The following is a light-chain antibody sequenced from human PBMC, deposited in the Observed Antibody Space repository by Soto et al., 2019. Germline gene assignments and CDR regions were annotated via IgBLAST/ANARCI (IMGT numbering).Light chain of an antibody. J-gene: IGKJ4*01. CDR2: GAS. CDR3: QQYETSPFT. Sequence: EVAMAQTPVTLSVSPGERATLSCRASQRVNINLAWYQQKPGQAPRLLVYGASRRATGVPDRFSGSGSGTHFTLSIRRLESEDFAVYYCQQYETSPFTFGGGTKVDIK. CDR1: QRVNIN. V-gene: IGKV3D-15*01.